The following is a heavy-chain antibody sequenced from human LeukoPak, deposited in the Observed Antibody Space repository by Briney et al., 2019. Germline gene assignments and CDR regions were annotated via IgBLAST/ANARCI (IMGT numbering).Heavy chain of an antibody. V-gene: IGHV3-21*01. CDR2: ISTDSSDI. D-gene: IGHD6-19*01. Sequence: GGSLRLSCAASGFTFSSYSMNWVRQAPGKGLEWVSCISTDSSDIYYADSVKGRFTISRDNAKNSLYLQMNSLRAEDTAVYYCARLAVAGTERQFDYWGQGTLVTVSS. CDR1: GFTFSSYS. CDR3: ARLAVAGTERQFDY. J-gene: IGHJ4*02.